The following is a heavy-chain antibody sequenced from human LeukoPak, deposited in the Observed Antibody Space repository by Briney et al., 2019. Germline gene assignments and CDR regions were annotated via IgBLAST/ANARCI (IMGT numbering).Heavy chain of an antibody. CDR3: ARVPARYYDSSGLDY. J-gene: IGHJ4*02. D-gene: IGHD3-22*01. Sequence: GGSLRLSCAASGFTFSSYAMHWVRQAPGKGLEWVAVISYDGSNKYYADSVKGRFTISRDNSKNTLYLQMNSLRAEDTAVYYCARVPARYYDSSGLDYWGQGTLVSVSS. CDR2: ISYDGSNK. CDR1: GFTFSSYA. V-gene: IGHV3-30-3*01.